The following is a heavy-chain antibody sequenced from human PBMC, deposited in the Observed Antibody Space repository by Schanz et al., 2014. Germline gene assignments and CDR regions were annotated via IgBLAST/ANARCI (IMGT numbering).Heavy chain of an antibody. Sequence: VQLVESGGGLVKPGGSLRLSCAASGFTFSSYGMNWVRQAPGKGLNWVAVISSDGTNKYYADSVQGRFTLSKDFSKDTLYLQLTSLRPEDTAVYYCARLATSKSRLGDAVDIWGQGTMVTVSS. CDR3: ARLATSKSRLGDAVDI. CDR2: ISSDGTNK. V-gene: IGHV3-30*03. J-gene: IGHJ3*02. CDR1: GFTFSSYG. D-gene: IGHD6-6*01.